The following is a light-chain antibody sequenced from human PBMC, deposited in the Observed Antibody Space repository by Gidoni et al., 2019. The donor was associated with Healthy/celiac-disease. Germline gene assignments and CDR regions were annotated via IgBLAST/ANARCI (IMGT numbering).Light chain of an antibody. CDR2: DAF. V-gene: IGKV1-33*01. Sequence: DIQMTQSPSSLSASVGDRVTITCQASQDISNYLNWYQQKPGKAPKLLIYDAFKTGVPSRFSGSGSGTDFTFTISSLQPEDIATYYCQQYDNLPLTFGGGTKVEIK. J-gene: IGKJ4*01. CDR1: QDISNY. CDR3: QQYDNLPLT.